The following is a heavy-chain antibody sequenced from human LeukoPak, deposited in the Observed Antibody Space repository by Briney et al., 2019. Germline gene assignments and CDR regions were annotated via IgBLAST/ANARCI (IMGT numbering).Heavy chain of an antibody. CDR2: INPNSGGT. J-gene: IGHJ6*03. D-gene: IGHD2-15*01. CDR3: ATGGRLPSSYYYYMDV. V-gene: IGHV1-2*02. Sequence: ASVKVSCKASGYTFTGYYMHWVRQAPGQGLEWMGWINPNSGGTNYAQKFQGRVTMTRDTSISTAYMELSRLRSDDTAVYYCATGGRLPSSYYYYMDVWGKGTTVTVSS. CDR1: GYTFTGYY.